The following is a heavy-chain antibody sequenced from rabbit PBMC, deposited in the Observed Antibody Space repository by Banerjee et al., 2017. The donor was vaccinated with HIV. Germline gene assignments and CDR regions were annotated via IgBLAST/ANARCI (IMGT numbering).Heavy chain of an antibody. J-gene: IGHJ6*01. CDR3: ARSGTGGVGYLNL. CDR1: GLSFSSSYY. Sequence: QSLEESGGDLVKPGGTLTLTGTASGLSFSSSYYMCWVRQAPGKGLEWIACIYAGSSGSTYYASWAKGRFTISKTSSTTVTLQMTSLTAADTATYFCARSGTGGVGYLNLWGQGTLVTVS. V-gene: IGHV1S40*01. CDR2: IYAGSSGST. D-gene: IGHD7-1*01.